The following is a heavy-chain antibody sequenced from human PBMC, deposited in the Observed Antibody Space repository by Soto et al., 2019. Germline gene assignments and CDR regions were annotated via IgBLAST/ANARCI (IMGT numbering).Heavy chain of an antibody. CDR2: IDPSDSYT. CDR3: ARHSGHNYYFDY. V-gene: IGHV5-10-1*01. Sequence: ESLKISCKGSGYSFTNYWISWVRQMPGKGLEWMGRIDPSDSYTNYSPAFQGHVTISADKSISTAYLQWSSLKASDTAMFYCARHSGHNYYFDYWGQGALVTVSS. J-gene: IGHJ4*02. CDR1: GYSFTNYW. D-gene: IGHD5-12*01.